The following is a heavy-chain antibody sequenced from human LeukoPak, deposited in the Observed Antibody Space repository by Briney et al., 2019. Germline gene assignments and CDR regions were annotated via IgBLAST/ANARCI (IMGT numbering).Heavy chain of an antibody. D-gene: IGHD3-3*01. V-gene: IGHV3-23*01. Sequence: GGSLRLSCAASGFTFTSYALGWVGQAPGKGLEGVAAISGSGGSTYSADSVKGRFTISRDTSKNTLYLQITSLRAEDTAVYDCAKDYDFWSGYLSWGQGALVTVSP. CDR2: ISGSGGST. CDR3: AKDYDFWSGYLS. J-gene: IGHJ5*02. CDR1: GFTFTSYA.